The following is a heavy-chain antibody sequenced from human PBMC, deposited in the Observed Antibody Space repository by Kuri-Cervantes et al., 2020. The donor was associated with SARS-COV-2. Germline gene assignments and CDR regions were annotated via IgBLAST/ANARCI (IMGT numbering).Heavy chain of an antibody. CDR3: ARDHGDCSGGTCYVVYYGMDV. CDR2: ISYDGSNK. CDR1: GFTFSSYA. V-gene: IGHV3-30*07. D-gene: IGHD2-15*01. J-gene: IGHJ6*02. Sequence: GESLKISCAASGFTFSSYAMHWVRQAPGKGLEWVAVISYDGSNKYYADSVKGRFTISRDNSKNTLYLQMNSLRAEDTAVYYCARDHGDCSGGTCYVVYYGMDVWGQGTTVTVSS.